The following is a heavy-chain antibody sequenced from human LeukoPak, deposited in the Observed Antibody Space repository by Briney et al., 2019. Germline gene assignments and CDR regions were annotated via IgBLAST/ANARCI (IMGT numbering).Heavy chain of an antibody. CDR2: ISPRGGGT. V-gene: IGHV3-23*01. CDR1: GFTFSNYG. CDR3: ARDLAWGAFDY. J-gene: IGHJ4*02. D-gene: IGHD7-27*01. Sequence: GRSLRLSCAASGFTFSNYGMNWVRQAPGKGLEWLSGISPRGGGTYYADSVKGRFTISRDDSKNTLSLQMNSLRVEDTAVYYCARDLAWGAFDYWGQGTLVTVSS.